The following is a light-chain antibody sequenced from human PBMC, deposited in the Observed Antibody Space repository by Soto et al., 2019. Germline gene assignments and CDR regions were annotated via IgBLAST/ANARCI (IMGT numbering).Light chain of an antibody. J-gene: IGKJ2*01. CDR3: QQYSIWPYT. CDR1: QRVSSN. V-gene: IGKV3-15*01. CDR2: GAS. Sequence: EIVMTQSPATLSVSPGERATLSCRASQRVSSNLAWYQQKPGQAPRLLIYGASTRATGIPARFSGSGSGTEFTLTIGSLQSEDFAVYYCQQYSIWPYTFGQGTKLEI.